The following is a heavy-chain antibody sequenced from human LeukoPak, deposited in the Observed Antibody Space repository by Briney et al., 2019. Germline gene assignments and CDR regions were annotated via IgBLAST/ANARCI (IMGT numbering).Heavy chain of an antibody. CDR1: GYTFTGYY. D-gene: IGHD4-11*01. CDR2: INPNSGGT. CDR3: ARDATVSLHNFDY. V-gene: IGHV1-2*02. J-gene: IGHJ4*02. Sequence: ASVTVSCKASGYTFTGYYMHWVRQAPGQGLEWMGWINPNSGGTNYAQKFQGRVTMTRDTPISTAYMELRSLRSDDTAVYYCARDATVSLHNFDYWGQGTLVAVSS.